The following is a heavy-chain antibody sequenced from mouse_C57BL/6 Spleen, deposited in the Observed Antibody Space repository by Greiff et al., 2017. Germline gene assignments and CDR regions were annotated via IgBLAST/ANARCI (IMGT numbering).Heavy chain of an antibody. CDR1: GFSFNTYA. V-gene: IGHV10-1*01. CDR3: GRQTTVVRYFDV. CDR2: IRSKSNNYAT. Sequence: EVKLMESGGGLVQPKGSLKLSCAASGFSFNTYAMNWVRQAPGKGLEWVARIRSKSNNYATYYADSVKDRFTISRDDSESMLYLQMNNLKTEDTAMYYCGRQTTVVRYFDVWGTGTTVTVSS. J-gene: IGHJ1*03. D-gene: IGHD1-1*01.